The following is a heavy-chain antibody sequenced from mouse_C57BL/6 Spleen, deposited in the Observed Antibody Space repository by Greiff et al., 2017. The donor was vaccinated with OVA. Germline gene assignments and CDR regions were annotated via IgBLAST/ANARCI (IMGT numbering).Heavy chain of an antibody. CDR2: INPNNGGT. CDR1: GYTFTDYY. J-gene: IGHJ3*01. CDR3: ARGSYAD. Sequence: EVQLQQSGPELVKPGASVKISCKASGYTFTDYYMNWVKQSHGKSLEWIGYINPNNGGTSYNEKFKGKATLTVDKSSSTAYMELRSLTSEDSAVYYCARGSYADWGQGTLVTVAA. D-gene: IGHD2-10*02. V-gene: IGHV1-26*01.